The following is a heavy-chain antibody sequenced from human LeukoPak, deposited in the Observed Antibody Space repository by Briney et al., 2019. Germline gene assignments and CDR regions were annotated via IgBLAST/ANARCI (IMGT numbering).Heavy chain of an antibody. CDR1: GFTFDDYA. V-gene: IGHV3-53*01. D-gene: IGHD3-10*01. J-gene: IGHJ4*02. CDR2: IYSGGAT. CDR3: ARGGYDSGSYYKGPLYYFDY. Sequence: GRSLRLSCAASGFTFDDYAMHWVRQAPGKGLEWVSVIYSGGATYYTDSVKGRFTISRDNSKNTLYLQMNSLRAEDTAVYYCARGGYDSGSYYKGPLYYFDYWGQGTLVTVSS.